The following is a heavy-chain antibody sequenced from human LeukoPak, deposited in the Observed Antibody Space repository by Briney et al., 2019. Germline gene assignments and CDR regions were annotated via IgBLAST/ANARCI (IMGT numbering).Heavy chain of an antibody. CDR2: INSNNGKT. Sequence: ASVKVSCKASGYNFINYGITWVRQAPGQGLEWMGWINSNNGKTEYIQTLQGRVTMTTDTATSTVYMELRSRRSDDTAVYFCARKGSPVAGKRNWFDPWGQGTLVTVSS. CDR3: ARKGSPVAGKRNWFDP. V-gene: IGHV1-18*01. J-gene: IGHJ5*02. D-gene: IGHD6-19*01. CDR1: GYNFINYG.